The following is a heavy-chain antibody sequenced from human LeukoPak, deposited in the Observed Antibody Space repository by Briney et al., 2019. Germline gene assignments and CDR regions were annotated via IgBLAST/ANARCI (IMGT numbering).Heavy chain of an antibody. Sequence: PSQTLSLTCTVSGGSISSGSYYWSWIRQPPGEELEWIGYIYYSGSTNYTPSLKSRVTISVDTSKNQFSLKLSSVTAADTAVYYCARDPGAYFDYWGQGTLVTVSS. D-gene: IGHD4/OR15-4a*01. V-gene: IGHV4-61*01. CDR1: GGSISSGSYY. J-gene: IGHJ4*02. CDR2: IYYSGST. CDR3: ARDPGAYFDY.